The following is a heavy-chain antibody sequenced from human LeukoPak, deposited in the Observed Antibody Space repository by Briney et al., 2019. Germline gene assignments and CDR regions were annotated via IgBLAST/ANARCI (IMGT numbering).Heavy chain of an antibody. J-gene: IGHJ4*02. V-gene: IGHV1-69*04. CDR1: GGTFSSYA. D-gene: IGHD2-2*01. CDR2: IIPILGIA. Sequence: ASVKVSCKASGGTFSSYAISWVRQAPGQGLEWMGRIIPILGIANYAQKFQGRVTITADKSTSTAYMELSSLRSEDTAVYYCARSYAEGAYFDYWGQGTLVTVSS. CDR3: ARSYAEGAYFDY.